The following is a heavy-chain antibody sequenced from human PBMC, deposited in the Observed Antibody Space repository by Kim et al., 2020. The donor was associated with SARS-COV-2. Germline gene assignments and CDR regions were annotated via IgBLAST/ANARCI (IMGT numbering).Heavy chain of an antibody. D-gene: IGHD3-22*01. J-gene: IGHJ3*02. V-gene: IGHV3-33*08. Sequence: GGSLRLSCAASGFTFSSYGMHWVRQAPGKGMEWVAVIWYDGSNKYYADSVKGRFTISRDNSKNTLYLQMNSLRAEDTAVYYCAREFLYYYDSMGRAFDIWGQGTMVTVSS. CDR1: GFTFSSYG. CDR3: AREFLYYYDSMGRAFDI. CDR2: IWYDGSNK.